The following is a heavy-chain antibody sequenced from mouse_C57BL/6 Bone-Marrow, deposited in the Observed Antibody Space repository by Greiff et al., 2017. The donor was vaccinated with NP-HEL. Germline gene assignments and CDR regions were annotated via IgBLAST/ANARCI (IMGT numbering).Heavy chain of an antibody. CDR2: IRNKANGYTT. CDR3: ARSIYYDYADDPFYAMDY. CDR1: GFTFTDYY. D-gene: IGHD2-4*01. V-gene: IGHV7-3*01. J-gene: IGHJ4*01. Sequence: EVKLMESGGGLVQPGGSLSLSCAASGFTFTDYYMSWVRQPPGKALEWLVFIRNKANGYTTESSASVKGRFTISRDNSQSILYLQMNALRAEDSATYYCARSIYYDYADDPFYAMDYWGRGTSVTVSS.